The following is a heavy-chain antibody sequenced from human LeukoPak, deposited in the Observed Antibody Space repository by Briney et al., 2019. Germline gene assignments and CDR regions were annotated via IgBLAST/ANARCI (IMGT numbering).Heavy chain of an antibody. D-gene: IGHD2-2*01. V-gene: IGHV3-7*01. CDR1: GFTFSSYW. Sequence: GGSLRLSCAASGFTFSSYWMSWVRQAPGKGLEWVAKIKQDGSEKYYVDSVKGRFTISRDNDKNSLSLQMNSLRAEDTAVYYCARDQGYCTSASCRGDAFDVWGQGSMVSVSS. CDR3: ARDQGYCTSASCRGDAFDV. CDR2: IKQDGSEK. J-gene: IGHJ3*01.